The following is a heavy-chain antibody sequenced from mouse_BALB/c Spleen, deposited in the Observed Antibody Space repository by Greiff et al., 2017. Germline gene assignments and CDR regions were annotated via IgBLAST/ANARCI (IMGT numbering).Heavy chain of an antibody. J-gene: IGHJ2*01. CDR1: GFTFSSFG. D-gene: IGHD4-1*01. V-gene: IGHV5-17*02. Sequence: EVNVVESGGGLVQPGGSRKLSCAASGFTFSSFGMHWVRQAPEKGLEWVAYISSGSSTIYYADTVKGRFTISRDNPKNTLFLQMTSLRSEDTAMYYCARPGGTGNYFDYWGQGTTLTVSS. CDR2: ISSGSSTI. CDR3: ARPGGTGNYFDY.